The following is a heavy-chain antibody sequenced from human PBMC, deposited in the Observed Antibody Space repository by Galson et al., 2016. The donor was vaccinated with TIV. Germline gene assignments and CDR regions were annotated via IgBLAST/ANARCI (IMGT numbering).Heavy chain of an antibody. J-gene: IGHJ4*02. CDR3: ARATPSVFGIIMTLDS. D-gene: IGHD3-16*01. CDR2: TFYRSKWYN. V-gene: IGHV6-1*01. Sequence: CAISGDSVSSHSAAWNWLRQSPPRGLEWLGRTFYRSKWYNDYAPSVKSRITINPDTSKNQFSLQLNSVTPEDTAVYYCARATPSVFGIIMTLDSWGQGTLVTVSS. CDR1: GDSVSSHSAA.